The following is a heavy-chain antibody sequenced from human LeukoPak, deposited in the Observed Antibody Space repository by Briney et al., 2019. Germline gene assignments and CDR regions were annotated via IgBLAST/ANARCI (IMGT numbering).Heavy chain of an antibody. D-gene: IGHD2-21*02. V-gene: IGHV3-30*11. CDR2: ISYDGSNK. CDR1: GFTFSSYA. J-gene: IGHJ3*02. Sequence: GGSLRPSCAASGFTFSSYAMHWVSQGPGKGLEWVAVISYDGSNKYYADSVKGRFTISRDNSKNTLYLKMNSLRAEDTAVYYCASLAYCGGDCYPAAFDIWGQGTMVTVSS. CDR3: ASLAYCGGDCYPAAFDI.